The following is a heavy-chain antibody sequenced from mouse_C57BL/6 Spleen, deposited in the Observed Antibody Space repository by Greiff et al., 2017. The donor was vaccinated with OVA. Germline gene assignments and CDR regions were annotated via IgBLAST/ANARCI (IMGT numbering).Heavy chain of an antibody. CDR3: GREKVVATSNWYFDV. V-gene: IGHV1-85*01. CDR1: GYTFTSYD. CDR2: IYPRDGST. J-gene: IGHJ1*03. D-gene: IGHD1-1*01. Sequence: QVQLQQSGPELVKPGASVKLSCKASGYTFTSYDLNWVQQRPGQGLEWIGWIYPRDGSTKYNEKFKVKATLTVDTSFRAAYKEIHSLTSEDSAVYFCGREKVVATSNWYFDVWGTGTTVTVSS.